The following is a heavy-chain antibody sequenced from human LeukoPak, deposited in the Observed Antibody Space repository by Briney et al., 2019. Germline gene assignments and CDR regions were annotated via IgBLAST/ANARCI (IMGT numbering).Heavy chain of an antibody. CDR3: ARLRPDPEIIAVAGYYFDY. CDR1: GGSISSGGYS. J-gene: IGHJ4*02. V-gene: IGHV4-30-2*01. CDR2: IYHSGST. D-gene: IGHD6-19*01. Sequence: SETLSLTCAVSGGSISSGGYSWSWIRQPPGKGLEWIGYIYHSGSTYYNPSLKSRVTISVDRSKNQFSLKLSSVTAADTAVYYCARLRPDPEIIAVAGYYFDYWGQGTLVTVSS.